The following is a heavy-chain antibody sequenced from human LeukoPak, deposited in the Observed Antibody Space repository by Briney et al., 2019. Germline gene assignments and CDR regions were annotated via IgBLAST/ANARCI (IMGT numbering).Heavy chain of an antibody. J-gene: IGHJ4*02. CDR3: TRETSSRYFDY. CDR2: MNPNSGRT. CDR1: GYTLTSYD. Sequence: ASVKVSCKASGYTLTSYDINWVRQATGQGLEWLGWMNPNSGRTGYAQNFQGRITITRNTSISTAYMELSSLRSEDTAVYYCTRETSSRYFDYWGQGTLVTVSS. V-gene: IGHV1-8*01.